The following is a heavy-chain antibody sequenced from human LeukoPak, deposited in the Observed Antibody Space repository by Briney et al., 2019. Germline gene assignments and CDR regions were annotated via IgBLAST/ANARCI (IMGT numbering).Heavy chain of an antibody. J-gene: IGHJ4*02. CDR2: INAGNGNT. V-gene: IGHV1-3*03. CDR3: ARGIDSSGYYYFDY. CDR1: GYTFTSYA. Sequence: GASVKVSCKASGYTFTSYAMHWVRQAPGQRLEWMGWINAGNGNTKYSQEFQGRVTITRDTSASTAYMELSSLRSEDMAVYYYARGIDSSGYYYFDYWGQGTLVTVSS. D-gene: IGHD3-22*01.